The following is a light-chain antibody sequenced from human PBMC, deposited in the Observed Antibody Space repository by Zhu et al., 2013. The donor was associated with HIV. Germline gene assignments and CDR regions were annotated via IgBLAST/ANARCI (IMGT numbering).Light chain of an antibody. CDR1: QGVSTY. V-gene: IGKV1-16*01. CDR2: GAS. Sequence: DVQMTQSPSSLSASVGDRVTITCRASQGVSTYLAWFQQRPGKAPKSLIYGASTLQSGVSSRFSGSGYGTDFTLTISSLQPEDCGSYYCQQFNIFPLSFGGGTKVEMK. CDR3: QQFNIFPLS. J-gene: IGKJ4*01.